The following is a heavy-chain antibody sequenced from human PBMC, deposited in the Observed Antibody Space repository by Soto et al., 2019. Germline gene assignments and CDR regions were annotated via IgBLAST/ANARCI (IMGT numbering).Heavy chain of an antibody. J-gene: IGHJ4*02. CDR1: GFTFDNYG. D-gene: IGHD5-12*01. Sequence: EVQLLESGGDLVQPGGSLRLSCAASGFTFDNYGMSWVRQAPGKGLEWVSTVSGSGGSTYYAASVKGRFTISREYSKNTLYLQMNSLRAEDTAVYFCARHRSYNSGVLDYWSQGTQFTVSS. V-gene: IGHV3-23*01. CDR3: ARHRSYNSGVLDY. CDR2: VSGSGGST.